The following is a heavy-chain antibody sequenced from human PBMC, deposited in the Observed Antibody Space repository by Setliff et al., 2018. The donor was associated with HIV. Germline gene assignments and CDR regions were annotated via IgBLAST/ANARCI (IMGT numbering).Heavy chain of an antibody. CDR3: ARGQGLLLWFGELPRDNWFDP. Sequence: SETLSLTCTVSGGSISNSNYFWDWIRQPPGKGLEWIGEINHSGSTNYNPSLKSRVTISVDTSKNQFSLKLSSVTAADTAVYYCARGQGLLLWFGELPRDNWFDPWGQGTLVTVSS. V-gene: IGHV4-39*07. D-gene: IGHD3-10*01. CDR1: GGSISNSNYF. J-gene: IGHJ5*02. CDR2: INHSGST.